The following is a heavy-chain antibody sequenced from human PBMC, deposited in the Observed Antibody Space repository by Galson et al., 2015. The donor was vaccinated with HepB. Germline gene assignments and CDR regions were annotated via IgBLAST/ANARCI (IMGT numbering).Heavy chain of an antibody. Sequence: SLRLSCAASGFRFNNYAMSWVRQAPGKGLEWVSGMSGSGGSTYYADSVKGRFTISRDNSKNTLWLRMSSLRAKDTAVYYCAKNPYYASNGYYSFDFWGQGTRVTVSS. CDR1: GFRFNNYA. D-gene: IGHD3-22*01. CDR3: AKNPYYASNGYYSFDF. J-gene: IGHJ4*02. CDR2: MSGSGGST. V-gene: IGHV3-23*01.